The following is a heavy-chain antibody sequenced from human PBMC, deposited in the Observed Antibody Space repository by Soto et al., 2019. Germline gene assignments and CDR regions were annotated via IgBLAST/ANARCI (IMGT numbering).Heavy chain of an antibody. V-gene: IGHV1-69*01. CDR1: GGTLSSYA. D-gene: IGHD6-19*01. J-gene: IGHJ3*02. Sequence: QVQLVQSGAEVKKPGSSVKVSCKASGGTLSSYAISWVRQAPGQGLEWMGGIIPIFGTANYAQKFQGRVTITADESPSTVYMELSGLRSEDTAVYYCSREGPREVGGYAFDIWGQGTMVTVSS. CDR3: SREGPREVGGYAFDI. CDR2: IIPIFGTA.